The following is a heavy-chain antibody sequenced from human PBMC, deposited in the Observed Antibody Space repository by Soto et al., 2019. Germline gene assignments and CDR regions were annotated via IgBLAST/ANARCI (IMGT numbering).Heavy chain of an antibody. CDR1: GFTFSTYW. J-gene: IGHJ2*01. V-gene: IGHV3-74*01. Sequence: EVRLVESGGGLVQPGGSQRLSCAASGFTFSTYWMHWVRQAPGKGLGWVSRINSDGSGTIYADSVKGRFTISRDNAKNTLYLQMNSLRPEDTAVYYCARVLPVDTYWYLDLWGRGTLVTVSS. D-gene: IGHD2-2*01. CDR3: ARVLPVDTYWYLDL. CDR2: INSDGSGT.